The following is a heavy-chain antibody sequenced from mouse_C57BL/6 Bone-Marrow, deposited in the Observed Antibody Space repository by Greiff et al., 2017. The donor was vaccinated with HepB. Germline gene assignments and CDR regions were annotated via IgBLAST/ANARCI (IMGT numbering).Heavy chain of an antibody. Sequence: EVQLQQSGAELVRPGASVKLSCTASGFNIKDDYMHWVKQRPEQGLEWIGWIDPENGDTEYSSKFQGKATITADTSSNTAYLQLSSLTSEDTAVYYCTPGNDVYWGQGTTLTVSS. CDR1: GFNIKDDY. V-gene: IGHV14-4*01. CDR3: TPGNDVY. J-gene: IGHJ2*01. D-gene: IGHD2-2*01. CDR2: IDPENGDT.